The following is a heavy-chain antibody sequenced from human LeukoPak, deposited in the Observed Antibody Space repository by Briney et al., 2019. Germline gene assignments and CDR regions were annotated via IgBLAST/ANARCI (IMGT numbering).Heavy chain of an antibody. Sequence: GGSLILSCAASGFTFSSYSMNWVRQAPGKGLEWVSSISSSSSYIYYADSVKGRFTISRDNAKNSLYLQMNSLRAEDTAVYYCARGVVVPAAPLDCWGQGTLVTVSS. J-gene: IGHJ4*02. D-gene: IGHD2-2*01. V-gene: IGHV3-21*01. CDR2: ISSSSSYI. CDR1: GFTFSSYS. CDR3: ARGVVVPAAPLDC.